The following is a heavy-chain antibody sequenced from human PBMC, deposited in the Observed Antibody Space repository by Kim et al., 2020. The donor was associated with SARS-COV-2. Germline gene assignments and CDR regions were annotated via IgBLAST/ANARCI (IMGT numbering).Heavy chain of an antibody. Sequence: ASVKVSCKVSGYTLTELSMHWVRQAPGKGLEWMGGFEPEDGETIYAQKFQGRVTMTEDTSTDTAYMELSSLRSEDTAVYYCATPRGMVRGVGSAYFDYWGQGTLVTVSS. CDR2: FEPEDGET. V-gene: IGHV1-24*01. CDR1: GYTLTELS. CDR3: ATPRGMVRGVGSAYFDY. D-gene: IGHD3-10*01. J-gene: IGHJ4*02.